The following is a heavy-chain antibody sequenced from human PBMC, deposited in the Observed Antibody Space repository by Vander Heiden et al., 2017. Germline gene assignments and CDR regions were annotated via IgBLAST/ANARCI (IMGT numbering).Heavy chain of an antibody. V-gene: IGHV5-51*03. CDR2: IYPGDSDT. J-gene: IGHJ4*02. CDR1: GYSFTSYW. D-gene: IGHD3-22*01. CDR3: AIAQAYYYDSSGSFDY. Sequence: EVQLVQSGAEVKKPGESLKISCKGSGYSFTSYWIGWVRQMPGKGLEWMGIIYPGDSDTRYSPSFQGQVTISADKSISTAYLQWSSLKASDTAMYYCAIAQAYYYDSSGSFDYWGQGTLVTVSS.